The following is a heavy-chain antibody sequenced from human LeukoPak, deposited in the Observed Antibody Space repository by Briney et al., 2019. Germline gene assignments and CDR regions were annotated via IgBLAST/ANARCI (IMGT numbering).Heavy chain of an antibody. CDR2: IYHSGST. V-gene: IGHV4-30-2*01. D-gene: IGHD1-26*01. Sequence: SETLSLTCAVSGGSISSSGYSWSWIRQPPGKGLEWIGYIYHSGSTYYNPSLKSRVTISVDRSKNQFSLKLSSVTAADTAVYYCAREKWEPTPRLYWYFDLWGRGTLVTVSS. J-gene: IGHJ2*01. CDR3: AREKWEPTPRLYWYFDL. CDR1: GGSISSSGYS.